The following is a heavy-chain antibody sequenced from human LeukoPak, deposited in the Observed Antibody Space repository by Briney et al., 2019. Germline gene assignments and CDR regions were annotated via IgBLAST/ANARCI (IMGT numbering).Heavy chain of an antibody. D-gene: IGHD3-9*01. V-gene: IGHV3-11*01. J-gene: IGHJ3*02. CDR1: GFTFSDYY. Sequence: GGSVRLFCAASGFTFSDYYMRWIRHARGKGLEWVSYISSSGSTIYYADSVKGRFTISRDNAKNSLCLQMNSLRAVDTAVYYCARDLGEGDYDILTGYLTSDAFDIWGQGTMVTVSS. CDR3: ARDLGEGDYDILTGYLTSDAFDI. CDR2: ISSSGSTI.